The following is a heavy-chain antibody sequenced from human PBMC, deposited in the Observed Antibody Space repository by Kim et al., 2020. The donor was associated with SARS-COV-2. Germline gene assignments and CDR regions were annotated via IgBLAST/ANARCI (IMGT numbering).Heavy chain of an antibody. V-gene: IGHV3-43*02. CDR1: GFTFDDYA. D-gene: IGHD5-18*01. J-gene: IGHJ6*02. Sequence: GGSLRLSCAASGFTFDDYAMHWVRQAPGKGLEWVSLISGDGGSTYYADSVKGRFTISRDNSKNSLYLQMNSLRTEDTALYYCAKDNVDTAMVTYRYGMDVWGQGTTVTVSS. CDR3: AKDNVDTAMVTYRYGMDV. CDR2: ISGDGGST.